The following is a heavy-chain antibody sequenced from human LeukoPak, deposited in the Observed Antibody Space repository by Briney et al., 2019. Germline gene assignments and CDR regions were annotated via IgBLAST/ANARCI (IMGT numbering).Heavy chain of an antibody. CDR3: ARNPAGIGDY. D-gene: IGHD1-26*01. J-gene: IGHJ4*02. V-gene: IGHV3-48*02. Sequence: GGSLRLSCAASGFTFSTYNMNWVRQAPGKGLEWVSFISSGSTIIYYADSVKGRFTVSRDNAENSLYLQMNSLRDEDTAVYYCARNPAGIGDYWGQGTLVTVSS. CDR1: GFTFSTYN. CDR2: ISSGSTII.